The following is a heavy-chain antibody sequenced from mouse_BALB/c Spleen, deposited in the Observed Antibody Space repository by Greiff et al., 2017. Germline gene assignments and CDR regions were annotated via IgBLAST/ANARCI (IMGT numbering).Heavy chain of an antibody. CDR1: GYAFTNYL. V-gene: IGHV1-54*01. CDR3: ARSTMITTRGAWFAY. CDR2: INPGSGGT. J-gene: IGHJ3*01. D-gene: IGHD2-4*01. Sequence: VQLQQSGAELVRPGTSVKVSCKASGYAFTNYLIEWVKQRPGQGLEWIGVINPGSGGTNYNEKFKGKATLTADKSSSTAYMQLSSLTSDDSAVYFCARSTMITTRGAWFAYWGQGTLVTVSA.